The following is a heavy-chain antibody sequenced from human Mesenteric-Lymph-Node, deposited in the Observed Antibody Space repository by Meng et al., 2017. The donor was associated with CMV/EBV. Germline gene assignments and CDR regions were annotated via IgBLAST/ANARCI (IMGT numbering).Heavy chain of an antibody. D-gene: IGHD3-9*01. CDR1: GWSFSGYY. Sequence: YGWSFSGYYWSWIRQTPGKGLEWIGEINHSGSTNYNPSLKSRVTISVDTSKNQFSLKLSSVTAADTAVYYCARGGLPYFDCLLPVDYWGQGTLVTVSS. J-gene: IGHJ4*02. CDR2: INHSGST. V-gene: IGHV4-34*01. CDR3: ARGGLPYFDCLLPVDY.